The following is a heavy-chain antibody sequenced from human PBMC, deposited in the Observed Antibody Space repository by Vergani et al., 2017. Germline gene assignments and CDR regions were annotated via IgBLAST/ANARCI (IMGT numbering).Heavy chain of an antibody. V-gene: IGHV1-18*01. CDR1: GYTFTSYA. Sequence: QVQLVQSGSELKKPGASVKVSCKASGYTFTSYAMNWVRQAPGQGLEWMGWISAYNGNTNYPEKFQGRLTMTTDTSTRTAYMELRSLRSDDTAVYYCVRTVALWFGETKDGGWFDPWGQGTLVTVTS. CDR2: ISAYNGNT. J-gene: IGHJ5*02. CDR3: VRTVALWFGETKDGGWFDP. D-gene: IGHD3-10*01.